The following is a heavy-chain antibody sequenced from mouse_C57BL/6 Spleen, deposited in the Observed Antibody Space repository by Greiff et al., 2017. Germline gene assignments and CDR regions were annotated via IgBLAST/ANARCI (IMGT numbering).Heavy chain of an antibody. D-gene: IGHD2-3*01. CDR1: GYTFTSYW. J-gene: IGHJ2*01. CDR3: AIEGYDLFDY. Sequence: HVQLQPPWAALVKPGASVKVSCKASGYTFTSYWMHWVKQRPGQGLVWIGRIHPSDSDTNYNQKFKGKATLTVDKSSSTADMQLSSLTSEDSAVYYCAIEGYDLFDYWGQGTTLTVSS. CDR2: IHPSDSDT. V-gene: IGHV1-74*01.